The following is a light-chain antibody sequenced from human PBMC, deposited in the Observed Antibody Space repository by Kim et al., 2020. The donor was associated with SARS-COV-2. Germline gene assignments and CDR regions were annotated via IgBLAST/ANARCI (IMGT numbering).Light chain of an antibody. J-gene: IGKJ1*01. CDR3: HKCHLYTRT. CDR1: QDVSDY. Sequence: ASVGDRVTTSCRASQDVSDYLYSYQRESGKAPKLLINGGSTLGSGVPSKISGRGAVAEFTLTISGLRPEDIATYFCHKCHLYTRTFGQRTKVDIK. V-gene: IGKV1-9*01. CDR2: GGS.